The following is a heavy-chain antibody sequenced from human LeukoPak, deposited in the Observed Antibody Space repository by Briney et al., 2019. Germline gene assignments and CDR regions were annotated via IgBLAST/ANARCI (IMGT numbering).Heavy chain of an antibody. CDR3: ATGSITMVRGVIMPFDY. J-gene: IGHJ4*02. V-gene: IGHV1-3*01. CDR2: INAVNGNT. CDR1: GYTFTSYA. Sequence: VASVKVSRKTSGYTFTSYALHWVRQAPGQRLQWMGWINAVNGNTKYSQKFQGRVTMTEDTSTDTAYMELSSLRSEDTAVYYCATGSITMVRGVIMPFDYWGQGTLVTVSS. D-gene: IGHD3-10*01.